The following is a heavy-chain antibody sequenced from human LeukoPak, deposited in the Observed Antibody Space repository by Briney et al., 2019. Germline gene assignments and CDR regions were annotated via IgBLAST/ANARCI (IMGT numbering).Heavy chain of an antibody. CDR1: GSTFSSYW. D-gene: IGHD3-22*01. CDR2: IKQDGSEK. Sequence: GGSLRLSCAASGSTFSSYWMSWVRQAPGKGLEWVANIKQDGSEKYYVDSVKGRFTISRDNAKNSLYLQMNSLRAEDTAVYYCARDNNYYDSSGYYYGGGYFDYWGQGTLVTVSS. J-gene: IGHJ4*02. CDR3: ARDNNYYDSSGYYYGGGYFDY. V-gene: IGHV3-7*01.